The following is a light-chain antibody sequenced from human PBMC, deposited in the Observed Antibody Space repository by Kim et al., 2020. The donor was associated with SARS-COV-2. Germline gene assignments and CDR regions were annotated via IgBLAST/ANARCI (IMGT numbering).Light chain of an antibody. CDR1: KLGDKY. V-gene: IGLV3-1*01. CDR2: QDS. J-gene: IGLJ3*02. CDR3: QAWDSSTAV. Sequence: VSPGQTASITCSGDKLGDKYACWYQQKPGQSPVLVIYQDSRRPSGIPERFSGSNSGNTATLTISGTQAMDEADYYCQAWDSSTAVFGGGTQLTVL.